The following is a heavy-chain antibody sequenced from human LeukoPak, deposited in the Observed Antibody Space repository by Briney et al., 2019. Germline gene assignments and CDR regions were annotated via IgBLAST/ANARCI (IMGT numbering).Heavy chain of an antibody. J-gene: IGHJ4*02. D-gene: IGHD3-10*01. V-gene: IGHV4-39*01. CDR1: GGSISSSSNY. CDR2: IKYSGST. CDR3: ASDREYYYGSGSFDY. Sequence: SETLSLTCAVSGGSISSSSNYWGWIRQPPGKGLEWIGSIKYSGSTYYNPSLKSRVTISVDTSKNQFSLKLSSVTAADTAVYYCASDREYYYGSGSFDYWGQGTLVTVSS.